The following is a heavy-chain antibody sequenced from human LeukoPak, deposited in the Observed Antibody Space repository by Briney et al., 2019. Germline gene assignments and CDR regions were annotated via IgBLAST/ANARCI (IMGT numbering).Heavy chain of an antibody. Sequence: GGSLRLSCTASGFTFGDYATSWVRQAPGKGLEWVGFIRSKAYGGTTEYAASVKGRFTISRDDSKSIAYLQMTSLKTEDTAVYYCTRDTYYYDSSGYSAEYYFDYWGQGTLVTVSS. CDR3: TRDTYYYDSSGYSAEYYFDY. CDR2: IRSKAYGGTT. D-gene: IGHD3-22*01. J-gene: IGHJ4*02. CDR1: GFTFGDYA. V-gene: IGHV3-49*04.